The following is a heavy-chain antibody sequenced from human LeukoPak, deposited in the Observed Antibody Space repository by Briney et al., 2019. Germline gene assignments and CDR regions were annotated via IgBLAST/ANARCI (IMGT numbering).Heavy chain of an antibody. V-gene: IGHV1-2*02. J-gene: IGHJ4*02. CDR1: GYTFTGYY. CDR2: INPNSGGT. CDR3: ARGVNYDFWSGYYFDY. Sequence: VKVSCKASGYTFTGYYVHWVRQAPGQGLEWMGWINPNSGGTNYAQKFQGRVTMTRDTSISTAYMELSRLRSDDTAVYYCARGVNYDFWSGYYFDYWGQGTLVTVSS. D-gene: IGHD3-3*01.